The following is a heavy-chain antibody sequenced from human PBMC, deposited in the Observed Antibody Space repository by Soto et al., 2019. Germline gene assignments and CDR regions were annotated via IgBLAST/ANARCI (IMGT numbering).Heavy chain of an antibody. CDR3: ARHSSSWYNHYYGMDV. J-gene: IGHJ6*02. D-gene: IGHD6-13*01. CDR1: GGSISSYY. CDR2: IYTSGST. Sequence: NPSETLSLTCTVSGGSISSYYWSWIRQPAGKGLEWIGRIYTSGSTNYNPSLKSRVTMSVDTSKNQFSLKLSSVTAADTAVYYCARHSSSWYNHYYGMDVWGQGTTVTVSS. V-gene: IGHV4-4*07.